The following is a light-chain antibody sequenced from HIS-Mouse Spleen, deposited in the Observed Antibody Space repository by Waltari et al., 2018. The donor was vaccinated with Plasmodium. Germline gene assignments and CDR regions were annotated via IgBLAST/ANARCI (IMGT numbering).Light chain of an antibody. Sequence: EIVMTQSPATLSVSPGERATLSCRASQSVSRNLAWYQQKPGQDPRLLIYGASTRATGIPARFSCSGSGTEFTLTISSLQSEDFAVYYCQQYNNWSFTFGPGTKVDIK. CDR1: QSVSRN. V-gene: IGKV3-15*01. CDR3: QQYNNWSFT. CDR2: GAS. J-gene: IGKJ3*01.